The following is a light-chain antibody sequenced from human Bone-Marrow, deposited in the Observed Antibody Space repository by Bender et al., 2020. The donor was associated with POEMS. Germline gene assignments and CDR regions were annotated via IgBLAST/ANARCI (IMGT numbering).Light chain of an antibody. CDR1: SSDVGSYNL. J-gene: IGLJ1*01. CDR2: AVT. CDR3: CSYADSSTLV. V-gene: IGLV2-23*02. Sequence: QSALTQPVSVSGSPGQSITISCTGTSSDVGSYNLVSWYQQHPGKAPKLMIYAVTKRPSGVSTRFSGSKSGNTASLTISGLQAEDEADYYCCSYADSSTLVLGTGTKVTVL.